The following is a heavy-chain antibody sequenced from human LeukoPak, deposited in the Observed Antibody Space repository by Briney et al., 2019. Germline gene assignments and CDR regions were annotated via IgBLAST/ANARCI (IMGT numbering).Heavy chain of an antibody. CDR3: AKAERVVPAAPTDY. CDR1: GFTFSSYV. V-gene: IGHV3-23*01. CDR2: ISGSGGST. D-gene: IGHD2-2*01. J-gene: IGHJ4*02. Sequence: PGGSLRLSCAASGFTFSSYVMSWVRQAPGKGLEWVSAISGSGGSTYYADSVKGRFTISRDNSKNTLYLQTNSLRAEDTAVYYCAKAERVVPAAPTDYWGQGTLVTVSS.